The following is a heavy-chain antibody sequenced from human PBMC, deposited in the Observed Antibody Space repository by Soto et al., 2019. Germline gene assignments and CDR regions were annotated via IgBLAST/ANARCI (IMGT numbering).Heavy chain of an antibody. CDR1: GGSISSYY. J-gene: IGHJ6*03. V-gene: IGHV4-59*08. Sequence: SETLSLTCAVSGGSISSYYWSWIRQPPGKGLEWIGYIYYSGSANYNPSLKSRVTISVDTSKNQFSLKLSSVTAADTAVYYCARAECSSTSCYRSYYYMDVWGKGTTVTVSS. CDR3: ARAECSSTSCYRSYYYMDV. D-gene: IGHD2-2*01. CDR2: IYYSGSA.